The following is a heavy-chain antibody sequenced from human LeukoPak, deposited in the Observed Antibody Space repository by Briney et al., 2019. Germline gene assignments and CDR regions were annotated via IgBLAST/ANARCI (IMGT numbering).Heavy chain of an antibody. CDR1: GFTFNTYW. J-gene: IGHJ4*02. D-gene: IGHD6-19*01. CDR2: VNREGTTT. V-gene: IGHV3-74*03. CDR3: ARDSDWLLFDY. Sequence: GGSLLHSCAASGFTFNTYWMHWVRQAPGKGLVWVARVNREGTTTAYADSVKGRFIISRDNSKNTLYLQMNNLRAEDTAVYYCARDSDWLLFDYWGQGTPVSVSS.